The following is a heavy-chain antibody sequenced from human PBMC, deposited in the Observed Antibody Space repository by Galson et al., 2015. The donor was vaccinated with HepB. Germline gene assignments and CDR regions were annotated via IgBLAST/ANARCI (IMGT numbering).Heavy chain of an antibody. J-gene: IGHJ4*01. CDR3: ARATDNIAAFDY. CDR1: GFTFSSYA. D-gene: IGHD6-25*01. Sequence: SLRLSCAASGFTFSSYAMHWVRQAPGKGLEWVAVISYDGSNKYYADSVKGRFTISRDNSKNTLYLQMNSLRAEETAVYYCARATDNIAAFDYWGQGTLVTVSS. CDR2: ISYDGSNK. V-gene: IGHV3-30-3*01.